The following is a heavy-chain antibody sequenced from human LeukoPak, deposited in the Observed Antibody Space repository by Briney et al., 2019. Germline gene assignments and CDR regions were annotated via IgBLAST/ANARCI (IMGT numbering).Heavy chain of an antibody. J-gene: IGHJ5*02. Sequence: ASVKVSCKASGYTFTSYGISWVRQAPGQGLEWMGWISAYNGNTNYAQKLQGRVTMTTDTSTSTAYMELRSLRSDDTAVYYCARGVENDFWSGYYPSWFDPWGQGTLVTVSS. CDR1: GYTFTSYG. V-gene: IGHV1-18*01. CDR2: ISAYNGNT. D-gene: IGHD3-3*01. CDR3: ARGVENDFWSGYYPSWFDP.